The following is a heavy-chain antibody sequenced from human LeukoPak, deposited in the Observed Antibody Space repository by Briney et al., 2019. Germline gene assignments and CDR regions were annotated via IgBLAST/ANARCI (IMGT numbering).Heavy chain of an antibody. Sequence: GGSLRLSCAASGFTFSNYWMSWVRQAPGKGLVWVSRINSDGSSTSYADSVKGRFTISRDNAKNTVYLQMSSLRAEDTAVYYCARVPDSGNSLDYWGQGTLVTVSS. V-gene: IGHV3-74*01. CDR3: ARVPDSGNSLDY. CDR2: INSDGSST. J-gene: IGHJ4*02. CDR1: GFTFSNYW. D-gene: IGHD1-26*01.